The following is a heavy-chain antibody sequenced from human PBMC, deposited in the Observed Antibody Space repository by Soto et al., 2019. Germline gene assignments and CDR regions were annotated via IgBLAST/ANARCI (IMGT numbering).Heavy chain of an antibody. D-gene: IGHD3-3*01. V-gene: IGHV3-23*01. J-gene: IGHJ3*02. Sequence: GGSLRPSCAASGFTFSSYAMSWFRQAPGKGLEWVSAISGSGGSTYYADSVKGRFTISRDNSKNTLYLQMNSLRAEDTAVYYRAKDLPPYHDFWSGNDAFDIWGQGTMVTVS. CDR3: AKDLPPYHDFWSGNDAFDI. CDR1: GFTFSSYA. CDR2: ISGSGGST.